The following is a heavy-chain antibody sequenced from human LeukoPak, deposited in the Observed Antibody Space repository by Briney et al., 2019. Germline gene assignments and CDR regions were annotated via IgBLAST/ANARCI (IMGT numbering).Heavy chain of an antibody. D-gene: IGHD1/OR15-1a*01. CDR1: GFTFSSYG. CDR2: INWSGGRT. CDR3: ARDLTRTDN. Sequence: GGSLRLSCAASGFTFSSYGMSWVRQAPGKGLEWVSGINWSGGRTGYGDSLKGRFTISRDNAKNTLYLQMNSLRAEDTALYYCARDLTRTDNWGQGTLVTVSS. V-gene: IGHV3-20*04. J-gene: IGHJ4*02.